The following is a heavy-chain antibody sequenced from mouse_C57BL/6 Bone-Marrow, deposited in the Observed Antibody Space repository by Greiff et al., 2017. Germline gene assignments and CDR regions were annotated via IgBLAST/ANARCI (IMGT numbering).Heavy chain of an antibody. CDR2: IHPSDSDT. J-gene: IGHJ2*01. CDR1: GYTFTSYW. D-gene: IGHD1-1*01. V-gene: IGHV1-74*01. Sequence: VQLQQPGAELVKPGASVKVSCKASGYTFTSYWMHWVKQRPGQGLEWIGRIHPSDSDTNYNQKFKGKATLTVDKSSSTAYMQLSSLTSEDSAVYYCAILGGSSSYYFDYWGKGTTLTVSS. CDR3: AILGGSSSYYFDY.